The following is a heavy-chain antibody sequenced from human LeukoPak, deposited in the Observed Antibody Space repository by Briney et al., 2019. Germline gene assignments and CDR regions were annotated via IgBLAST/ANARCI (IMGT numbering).Heavy chain of an antibody. J-gene: IGHJ4*02. CDR2: IYYSGNT. CDR1: GISISSGYY. Sequence: PSETLSLTCSVSGISISSGYYYAWIRQTPGKGLEWIGSIYYSGNTYYNPSLKSRITISVDASKNQFSLKVNSVTAADTAVYFCARLIEGAPADHWGQGTLVTVSS. V-gene: IGHV4-38-2*02. CDR3: ARLIEGAPADH. D-gene: IGHD1-26*01.